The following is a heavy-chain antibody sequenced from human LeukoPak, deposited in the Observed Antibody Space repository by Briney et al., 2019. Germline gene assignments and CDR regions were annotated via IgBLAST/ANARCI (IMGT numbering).Heavy chain of an antibody. J-gene: IGHJ5*02. V-gene: IGHV4-34*01. CDR2: INHSGST. CDR3: ARAVPAAILGWFDP. Sequence: PSETLSLTCVVYGGSFSGYYWSWIRQPPGKGLEWIGEINHSGSTNYNPSLKSRVTISVDTSKNQFSLKLSSVTAADTAVYYCARAVPAAILGWFDPWGQGTLVTVSS. D-gene: IGHD2-2*02. CDR1: GGSFSGYY.